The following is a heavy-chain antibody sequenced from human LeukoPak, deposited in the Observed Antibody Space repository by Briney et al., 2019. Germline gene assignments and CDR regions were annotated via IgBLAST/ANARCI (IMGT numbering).Heavy chain of an antibody. CDR3: ASSSSWYEGYYGMDV. V-gene: IGHV1-8*03. CDR2: MNPNSGNT. Sequence: GASVKVSCKASGYTFTSYDINWVRQATGQGLGWMGWMNPNSGNTGYAQKFQGRVTITRNTSISTAYMELSSLRSEDTAVYYCASSSSWYEGYYGMDVWGQGTTVTVSS. D-gene: IGHD6-13*01. CDR1: GYTFTSYD. J-gene: IGHJ6*02.